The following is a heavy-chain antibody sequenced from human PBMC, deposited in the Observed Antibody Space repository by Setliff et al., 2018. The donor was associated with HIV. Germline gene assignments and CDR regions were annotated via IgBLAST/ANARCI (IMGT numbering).Heavy chain of an antibody. CDR1: GGSISSGSYY. Sequence: TLSLTCSVSGGSISSGSYYWSWIRQHPGKGLEWIGYIYYSGSTYYSPSLKSRVTISEDTSKNQFSLKMRSVTAADTAVYYCATSPAGEILGSRPFYFDYWGQGTLVTVSS. CDR2: IYYSGST. V-gene: IGHV4-31*03. J-gene: IGHJ4*02. D-gene: IGHD3-10*01. CDR3: ATSPAGEILGSRPFYFDY.